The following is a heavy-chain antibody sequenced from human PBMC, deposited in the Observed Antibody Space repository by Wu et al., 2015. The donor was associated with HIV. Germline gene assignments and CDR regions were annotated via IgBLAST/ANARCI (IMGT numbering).Heavy chain of an antibody. V-gene: IGHV1-2*02. J-gene: IGHJ3*02. Sequence: QVQLVQSGAEVKKPGASVKVSCKASGYTFTGYYLHWVRQAPGQGLEWMGWINPNNGGTNYAQKFQGRVTMTRDTSISTAYMELSRLRSDDTAVYYCARDRTPDYDFWSGHEADAFDIWGQGTMVTVSS. CDR1: GYTFTGYY. CDR3: ARDRTPDYDFWSGHEADAFDI. D-gene: IGHD3-3*01. CDR2: INPNNGGT.